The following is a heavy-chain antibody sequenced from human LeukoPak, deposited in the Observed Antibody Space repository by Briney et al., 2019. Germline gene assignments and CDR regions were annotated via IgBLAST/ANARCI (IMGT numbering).Heavy chain of an antibody. D-gene: IGHD6-19*01. J-gene: IGHJ5*01. V-gene: IGHV4-39*02. CDR1: GGSVSSSNYY. CDR2: IYYSGNT. Sequence: PSETLSLTCSVSGGSVSSSNYYWGWVRQPPGKGLEWIGSIYYSGNTYYTPSLKSRVTISVDTSKNHFSLKLSSVTAADTAVYYCASHRILYSSGWFDYWGQGTLVTVSS. CDR3: ASHRILYSSGWFDY.